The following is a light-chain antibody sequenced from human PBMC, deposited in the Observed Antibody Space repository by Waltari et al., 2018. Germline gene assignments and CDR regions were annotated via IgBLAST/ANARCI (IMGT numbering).Light chain of an antibody. CDR1: NIETKS. Sequence: YVLTQPPSVSVAPGKTATITCGEDNIETKSVHWYQQKPGQAPILIMFYASERPSGIPERFSVSNSGNPAPLTISRVEAGDEADYYCQVWDSYRHHYVFGTGTKVTVL. V-gene: IGLV3-21*04. J-gene: IGLJ1*01. CDR3: QVWDSYRHHYV. CDR2: YAS.